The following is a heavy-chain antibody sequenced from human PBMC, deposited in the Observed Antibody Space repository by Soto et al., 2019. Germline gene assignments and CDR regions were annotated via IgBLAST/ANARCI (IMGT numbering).Heavy chain of an antibody. V-gene: IGHV3-48*01. CDR2: ISSSRSTI. J-gene: IGHJ5*01. D-gene: IGHD2-2*01. CDR1: GFTFSSYS. Sequence: EVQLVESGGGLVQPGGSLRLSCAASGFTFSSYSMNLVRQAPGKGLEWVSYISSSRSTIYYADSVKGRFTISRDNAKNSLYLQITSLRAEDTAVYYCARDCPGSSTTWYGNEWFDSWGQGTLVTVSS. CDR3: ARDCPGSSTTWYGNEWFDS.